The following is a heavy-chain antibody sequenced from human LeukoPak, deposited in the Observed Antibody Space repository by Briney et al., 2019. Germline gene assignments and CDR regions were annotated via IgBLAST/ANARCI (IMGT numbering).Heavy chain of an antibody. Sequence: GASVKVSCKASGYTFTNYAIHWVRQAPGQRLEWMGWINAGNGNTEYSQNLQDRVTITRDTSATTAYMELSSLRSEDTAVNYCARGSYFYGSGSFMGSDYWGQGTLVTVSS. V-gene: IGHV1-3*01. D-gene: IGHD3-10*01. CDR1: GYTFTNYA. J-gene: IGHJ4*02. CDR2: INAGNGNT. CDR3: ARGSYFYGSGSFMGSDY.